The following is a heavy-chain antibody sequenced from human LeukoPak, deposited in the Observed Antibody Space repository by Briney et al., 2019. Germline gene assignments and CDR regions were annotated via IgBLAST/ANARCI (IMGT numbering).Heavy chain of an antibody. J-gene: IGHJ4*02. CDR2: ISSSSSYI. D-gene: IGHD1-26*01. Sequence: GGSLRLSCAASGFTFDDYAMHWVRQAPGKGLEWVSSISSSSSYIYYADSVKGRFTISRDNAKNSLYLQMNSLRAEDTAVYYCAREGVGATTGEWGQGTLVTVSS. CDR3: AREGVGATTGE. V-gene: IGHV3-21*01. CDR1: GFTFDDYA.